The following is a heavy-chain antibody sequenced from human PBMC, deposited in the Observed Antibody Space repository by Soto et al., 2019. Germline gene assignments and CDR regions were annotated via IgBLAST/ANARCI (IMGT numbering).Heavy chain of an antibody. D-gene: IGHD1-26*01. V-gene: IGHV6-1*01. CDR1: GDSVSSNSAA. Sequence: SPTLSLTCAISGDSVSSNSAAWNWIRQSPSRGLEWLGRTYYRFKWYSDFAVSVKSRITINPDTSKNQFSLHLSSVTPEDSAMYYCARDWGVGAKAEIDYWGQGTLVTVSS. CDR2: TYYRFKWYS. CDR3: ARDWGVGAKAEIDY. J-gene: IGHJ4*02.